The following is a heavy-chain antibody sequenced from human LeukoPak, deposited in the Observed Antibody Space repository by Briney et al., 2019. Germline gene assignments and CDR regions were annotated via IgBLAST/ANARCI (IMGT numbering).Heavy chain of an antibody. Sequence: ASVKVSCKASGYTFTGYYMHWVRQAPGQGLEWIGWINPNSGGTNYAQKFQGRVTMTRDTSISTAYMELSRLRSDDTAVYYCASCFGGVIVSCNWFDPWGQGTLVTVSS. CDR2: INPNSGGT. V-gene: IGHV1-2*02. D-gene: IGHD3-16*02. J-gene: IGHJ5*02. CDR3: ASCFGGVIVSCNWFDP. CDR1: GYTFTGYY.